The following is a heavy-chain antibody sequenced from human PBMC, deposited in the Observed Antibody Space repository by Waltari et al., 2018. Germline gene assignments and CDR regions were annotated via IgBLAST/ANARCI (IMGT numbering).Heavy chain of an antibody. CDR3: ARVFKQKLYFDY. CDR1: DFIFSTYE. V-gene: IGHV3-48*03. Sequence: EVQLVESGGGSVPPGGSLRLSCAASDFIFSTYEMNWVRKAPGKGLEWISYISSSGMTTYYADSVKGRFTISRDNAKNSLYLQMDSLTAEDTAVYYCARVFKQKLYFDYWGQGTLVTVSS. CDR2: ISSSGMTT. J-gene: IGHJ4*02.